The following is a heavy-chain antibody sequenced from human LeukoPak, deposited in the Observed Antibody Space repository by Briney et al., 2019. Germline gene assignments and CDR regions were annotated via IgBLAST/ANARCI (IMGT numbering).Heavy chain of an antibody. D-gene: IGHD5-12*01. CDR3: ARDATMMGNYFNY. Sequence: SETLSLTCAVSGGSISSSNWWNWVRQPPGKGLEWIGEIYHSGSTNYNPSLKSRVTISVDKSKNQFSLKLSSVTAADTAVYYCARDATMMGNYFNYWGQGTLVTVSS. CDR1: GGSISSSNW. J-gene: IGHJ4*02. V-gene: IGHV4-4*02. CDR2: IYHSGST.